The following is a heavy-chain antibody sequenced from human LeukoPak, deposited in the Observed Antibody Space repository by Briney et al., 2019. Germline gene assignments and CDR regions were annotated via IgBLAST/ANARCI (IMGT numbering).Heavy chain of an antibody. CDR3: ARDCETCCGRDPPDY. Sequence: PRGSLRLSCAASGFTFSDYYMSWIRQAPGKGLEWVSYISSSGSTIYYADSVKGRFTISRDNAKNSLYLQMNSLRVEDTAVYYCARDCETCCGRDPPDYWGQGTLVTVSS. D-gene: IGHD2-21*02. V-gene: IGHV3-11*04. CDR1: GFTFSDYY. J-gene: IGHJ4*02. CDR2: ISSSGSTI.